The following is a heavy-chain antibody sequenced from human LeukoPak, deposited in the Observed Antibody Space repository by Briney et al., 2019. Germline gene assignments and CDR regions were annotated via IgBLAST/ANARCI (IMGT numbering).Heavy chain of an antibody. V-gene: IGHV3-48*03. CDR2: ISSSGSTI. J-gene: IGHJ4*02. D-gene: IGHD3-22*01. Sequence: GGSLRLSCAASGFTFSSYEMNWVRQAPGKGLEWVSYISSSGSTIYYADSVKGRFTISRDNAKNSLYLQMNSLRAEDTAVYYCARDNYDSSGYPDYFDYWGQGTLVTVSS. CDR1: GFTFSSYE. CDR3: ARDNYDSSGYPDYFDY.